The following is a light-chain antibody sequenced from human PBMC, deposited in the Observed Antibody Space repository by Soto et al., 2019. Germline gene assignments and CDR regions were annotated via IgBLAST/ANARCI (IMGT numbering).Light chain of an antibody. CDR2: NSF. J-gene: IGKJ3*01. V-gene: IGKV3-11*01. Sequence: EIVLTQSPATLSLSPGETATLSCRASQSVTTYLAWYQQKPGQAPRLLIYNSFNRAAGIPARFSGSGSETDFTLTISILEPEDFAVYYCQQRGDWPPTFGPGTKVDIK. CDR3: QQRGDWPPT. CDR1: QSVTTY.